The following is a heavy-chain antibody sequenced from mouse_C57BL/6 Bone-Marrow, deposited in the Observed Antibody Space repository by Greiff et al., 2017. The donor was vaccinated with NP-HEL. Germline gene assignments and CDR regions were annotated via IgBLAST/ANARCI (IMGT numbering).Heavy chain of an antibody. CDR3: ARAYGNYLDY. CDR2: ISYDGSN. J-gene: IGHJ2*01. D-gene: IGHD2-10*02. V-gene: IGHV3-6*01. Sequence: EVKLVESGPGLVKPSQSLSLTCSVTGYSITSGYYWNWIRRFPGNKLEWVGAISYDGSNNYSPSLTNRISITRDTSKNQFFLKLNSVTAEDTATYYCARAYGNYLDYWGQGTTLTVSS. CDR1: GYSITSGYY.